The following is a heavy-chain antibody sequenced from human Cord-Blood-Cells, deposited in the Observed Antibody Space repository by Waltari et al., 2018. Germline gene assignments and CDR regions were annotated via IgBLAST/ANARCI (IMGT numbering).Heavy chain of an antibody. Sequence: EVQLVESGGGLVKPGGSLRLSCTASGFTFSNAWMSWVRQAPGKGLAWVGRIKSKPDGGTTDYAAPVKGRFTISRDDSKNTLYLQMNSLKTEDTAVYYCTTVGDCSSTSCPFYYYYYYMDVWGKGTTVTVSS. V-gene: IGHV3-15*01. CDR3: TTVGDCSSTSCPFYYYYYYMDV. CDR1: GFTFSNAW. J-gene: IGHJ6*03. CDR2: IKSKPDGGTT. D-gene: IGHD2-2*01.